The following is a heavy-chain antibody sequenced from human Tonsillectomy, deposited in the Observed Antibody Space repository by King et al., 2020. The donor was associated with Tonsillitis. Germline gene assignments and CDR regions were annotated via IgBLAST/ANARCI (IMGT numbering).Heavy chain of an antibody. D-gene: IGHD3-3*01. V-gene: IGHV3-30*18. J-gene: IGHJ6*02. CDR1: GLTFSGYG. CDR3: AKESFYDFWSGYYTYHMDV. Sequence: QLVQSGGGVVQPGRSQRLSCAASGLTFSGYGMHWVRQAPGKGLEWVSVISFDGNNRYYADSVKGRFTISRDNSKNTLYLLMNSLRAEDTAVYYCAKESFYDFWSGYYTYHMDVWGQGTTVTVSS. CDR2: ISFDGNNR.